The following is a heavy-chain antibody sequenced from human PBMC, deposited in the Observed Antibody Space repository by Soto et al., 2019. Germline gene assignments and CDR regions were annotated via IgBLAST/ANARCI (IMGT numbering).Heavy chain of an antibody. CDR1: GFTFTDYA. CDR3: ARGIGTRYFDY. CDR2: IYYSGST. D-gene: IGHD1-1*01. J-gene: IGHJ4*02. Sequence: LRLSCAASGFTFTDYALSWIRQPPGKGLEWIGYIYYSGSTYYNLSLKSRVTISVDTSKNQFSLKLSSVTAADTAVYYCARGIGTRYFDYWGQGTLVTVSS. V-gene: IGHV4-30-4*01.